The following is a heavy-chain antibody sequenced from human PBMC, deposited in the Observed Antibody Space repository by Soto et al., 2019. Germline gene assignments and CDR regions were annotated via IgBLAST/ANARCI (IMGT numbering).Heavy chain of an antibody. CDR2: MRTDNGNT. J-gene: IGHJ4*02. CDR1: GYTFTTYS. CDR3: ARGGNHVWGSSEF. D-gene: IGHD3-16*01. Sequence: GASVKVSCKPSGYTFTTYSINWVRQAPGQGLEWMGWMRTDNGNTNYAQKFKGGVTMTTDTSTSTAYLELRSLKSDDTAIYYCARGGNHVWGSSEFWGQGTLVTVSS. V-gene: IGHV1-18*01.